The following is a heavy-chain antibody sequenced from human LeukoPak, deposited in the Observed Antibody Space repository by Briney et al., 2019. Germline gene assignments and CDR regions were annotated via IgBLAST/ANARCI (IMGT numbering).Heavy chain of an antibody. J-gene: IGHJ6*02. CDR1: GFTFGTDS. CDR2: ISHDGSSK. D-gene: IGHD2-2*01. Sequence: GGSLRLSCAASGFTFGTDSMNWVRQAPGKGLEWVADISHDGSSKYYADSVKGRFTISRDNSKNTLYVQMNSLRVEDTAVYFCARGDAESGPVPTALPPYSSSGMDVWGQGTTVTVSS. CDR3: ARGDAESGPVPTALPPYSSSGMDV. V-gene: IGHV3-30*04.